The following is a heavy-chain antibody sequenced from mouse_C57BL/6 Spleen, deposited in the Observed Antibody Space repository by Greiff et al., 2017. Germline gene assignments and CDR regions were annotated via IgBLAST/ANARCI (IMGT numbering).Heavy chain of an antibody. D-gene: IGHD4-1*01. CDR1: GYTFTSSW. J-gene: IGHJ4*01. CDR2: IHPNSGST. CDR3: ARPASGTGGYYAMDY. Sequence: QVQLQQPGAELVKPGASVKLSCKASGYTFTSSWMHWVKQRPGQGLEWIGMIHPNSGSTNYNEKFKSKATLTVDKSSSTAYMQLSSLTSEASAVYYGARPASGTGGYYAMDYWGQGTSVTVSS. V-gene: IGHV1-64*01.